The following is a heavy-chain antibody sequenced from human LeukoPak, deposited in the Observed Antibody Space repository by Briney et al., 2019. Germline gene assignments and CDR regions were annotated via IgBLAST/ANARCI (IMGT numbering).Heavy chain of an antibody. V-gene: IGHV3-23*01. CDR2: ISGSGGST. D-gene: IGHD3-3*01. CDR3: AKVGPRITIFGVVIRKEYYFDY. J-gene: IGHJ4*02. Sequence: GGSLRLSCAASGFTFSSYAMSWVRQAPGQGLEWVSAISGSGGSTYYADSVKGRFTISRDNSKNTLYLQMNSLRAEDTAVYYCAKVGPRITIFGVVIRKEYYFDYWGQGTLVTVSS. CDR1: GFTFSSYA.